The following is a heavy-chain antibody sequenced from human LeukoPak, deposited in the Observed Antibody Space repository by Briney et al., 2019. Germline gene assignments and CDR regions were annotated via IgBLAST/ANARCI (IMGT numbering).Heavy chain of an antibody. J-gene: IGHJ3*02. Sequence: GSSVKVSCKASGYTFTGYYMHWVRQAPGQGLEWMGWINPNSGGTNYAQKFQGRVTMTRDTSISTAYMELSRLRSDDTAVYYCARDGPGIAVAGSHFDAFDIWGQGTMVTVSS. CDR3: ARDGPGIAVAGSHFDAFDI. CDR2: INPNSGGT. V-gene: IGHV1-2*02. D-gene: IGHD6-19*01. CDR1: GYTFTGYY.